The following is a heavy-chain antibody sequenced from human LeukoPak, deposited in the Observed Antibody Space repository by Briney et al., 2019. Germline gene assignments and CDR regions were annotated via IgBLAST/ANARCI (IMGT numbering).Heavy chain of an antibody. CDR2: IWYDGSNK. Sequence: GRSLRLSCAASGFTLSSYGMHRVRQAPGKGLEWVAVIWYDGSNKYYADSVKGRFTISRDNSKNTLYLQMNSLRAEDTAVYYCSLIGDPDAFDIWGQGTMVTVSS. D-gene: IGHD4-17*01. CDR3: SLIGDPDAFDI. V-gene: IGHV3-33*01. J-gene: IGHJ3*02. CDR1: GFTLSSYG.